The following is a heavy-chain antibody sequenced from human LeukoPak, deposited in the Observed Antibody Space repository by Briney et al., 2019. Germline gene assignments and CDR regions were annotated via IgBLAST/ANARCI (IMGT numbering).Heavy chain of an antibody. Sequence: SETLSLTCTVSGGSISSYYWSWIRQPPGKGLEWIGYIYYRGSTNYNPSLKSRVTISVDTSKNQFSLKLSSVTAADTAVYYCASARPPAYDFWSGYYTYDNWFDPWGQGTLVTVSS. J-gene: IGHJ5*02. CDR1: GGSISSYY. CDR3: ASARPPAYDFWSGYYTYDNWFDP. D-gene: IGHD3-3*01. CDR2: IYYRGST. V-gene: IGHV4-59*01.